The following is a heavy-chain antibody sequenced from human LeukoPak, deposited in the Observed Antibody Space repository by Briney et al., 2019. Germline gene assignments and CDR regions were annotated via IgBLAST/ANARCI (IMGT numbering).Heavy chain of an antibody. D-gene: IGHD1-1*01. Sequence: GASVKVSCKASGYTFTSYGINWVRQAPGQGLEWMGWISAYNGDTNYAQKLQGRVTMTTDTSTSTAYMELRSLRSDDTAVYYCARGGELDPFSHPFDIWGQGTMVTVSS. J-gene: IGHJ3*02. V-gene: IGHV1-18*01. CDR3: ARGGELDPFSHPFDI. CDR2: ISAYNGDT. CDR1: GYTFTSYG.